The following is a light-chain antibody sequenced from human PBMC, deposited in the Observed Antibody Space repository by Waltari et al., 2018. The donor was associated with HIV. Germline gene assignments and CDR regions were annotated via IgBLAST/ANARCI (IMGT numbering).Light chain of an antibody. V-gene: IGLV1-47*01. Sequence: QSVLTQPPSASGTPGQRVTISCSGSSSNIGSNYVYWYQQLPGTAPKLLIYRNKRAPSGVPDRCSGAKAGTSASLAISGLRSEDEADYYCAAWDDSLSGPGVFGGGTKLTVL. J-gene: IGLJ2*01. CDR2: RNK. CDR1: SSNIGSNY. CDR3: AAWDDSLSGPGV.